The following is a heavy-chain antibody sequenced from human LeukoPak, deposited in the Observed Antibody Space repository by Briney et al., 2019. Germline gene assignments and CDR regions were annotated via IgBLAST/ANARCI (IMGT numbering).Heavy chain of an antibody. J-gene: IGHJ3*02. CDR3: AGLRFFGPWRGDAFDI. D-gene: IGHD3-3*01. CDR2: ITSGSNYM. V-gene: IGHV3-21*01. Sequence: GGSLRLSCAASGFSFSYYSMHWVRQAPGKGLEWVSSITSGSNYMYYADSVKGRFTISRDNSKNTLYLQMNSLRAEDTAVYYCAGLRFFGPWRGDAFDIWGQGTMVTVSS. CDR1: GFSFSYYS.